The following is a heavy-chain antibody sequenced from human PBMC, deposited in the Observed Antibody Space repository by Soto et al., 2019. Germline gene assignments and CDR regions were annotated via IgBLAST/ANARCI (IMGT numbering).Heavy chain of an antibody. CDR1: GYTFTSYG. CDR3: ARAGKNYDSSGSVGPVYNWFDP. CDR2: ISAYNGNT. D-gene: IGHD3-22*01. V-gene: IGHV1-18*01. Sequence: GASVKVSCKASGYTFTSYGISWVRQAPGQGLEWMGWISAYNGNTNYAQKLQGRVTMTTDTSTSTAYMELRSLRSDGTAVYYCARAGKNYDSSGSVGPVYNWFDPWGQGTLVTVSS. J-gene: IGHJ5*02.